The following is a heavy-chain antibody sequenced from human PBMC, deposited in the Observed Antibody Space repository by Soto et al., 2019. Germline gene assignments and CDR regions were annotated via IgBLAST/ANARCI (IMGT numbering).Heavy chain of an antibody. CDR3: ARAVPGSYYKFDY. D-gene: IGHD3-10*01. CDR1: GGSISSYC. CDR2: IYNGGST. J-gene: IGHJ4*02. V-gene: IGHV4-59*01. Sequence: SETLSLTXTVSGGSISSYCWSWIRQPPGKELEWIGYIYNGGSTNYNPFLKSRVTISLGTSKNQFSLKVSSVTAADTAVYYCARAVPGSYYKFDYWGQGALVTVSS.